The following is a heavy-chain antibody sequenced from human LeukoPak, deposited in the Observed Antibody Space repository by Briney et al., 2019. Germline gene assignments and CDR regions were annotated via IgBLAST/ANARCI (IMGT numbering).Heavy chain of an antibody. CDR1: GFTFSSYA. CDR2: TSYDGSNK. D-gene: IGHD3-22*01. CDR3: ARDYYDSLGGDAFDI. J-gene: IGHJ3*02. Sequence: GRSLRLSCAASGFTFSSYAMHWVRQAPGKGLEWVAVTSYDGSNKYYADSVKGRFTISRDNSKNTLYLQMNSLRAEDTAVYYCARDYYDSLGGDAFDIWGQGTMVTVSS. V-gene: IGHV3-30*04.